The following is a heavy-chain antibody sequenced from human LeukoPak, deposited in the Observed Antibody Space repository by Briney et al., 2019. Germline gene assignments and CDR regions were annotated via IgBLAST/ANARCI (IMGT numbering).Heavy chain of an antibody. CDR3: AREQEVDDSSGYYAYYYYYGMDV. V-gene: IGHV3-13*01. D-gene: IGHD3-22*01. J-gene: IGHJ6*02. CDR2: IGTAGGT. CDR1: GFTFSSYD. Sequence: GGSLRLSCAASGFTFSSYDMHWVRQATGKGLEWVSAIGTAGGTYYPGSVKGRFTISRDNAKNSLYLQMNSLRAEDTAVYYCAREQEVDDSSGYYAYYYYYGMDVWGQGTTVTVSS.